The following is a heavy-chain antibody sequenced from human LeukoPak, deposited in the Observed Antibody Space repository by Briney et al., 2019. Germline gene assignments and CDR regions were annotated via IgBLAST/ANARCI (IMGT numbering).Heavy chain of an antibody. D-gene: IGHD3-3*01. CDR1: GDSVSSNSAA. Sequence: SQTLSLTCAISGDSVSSNSAAWNWIRQSPSRGLEWLGRTYYRSKCYNDYEVSVKSRITINPDTSKNQFSLQPNSVTPEDTAVYYCARGFSPSDFWTWGYYYYYDMDVWGKGTTVTVSS. CDR2: TYYRSKCYN. CDR3: ARGFSPSDFWTWGYYYYYDMDV. J-gene: IGHJ6*03. V-gene: IGHV6-1*01.